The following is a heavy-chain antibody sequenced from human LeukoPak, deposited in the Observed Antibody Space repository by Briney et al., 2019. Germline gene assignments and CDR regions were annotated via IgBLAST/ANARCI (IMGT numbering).Heavy chain of an antibody. CDR1: GGSISSSSYY. V-gene: IGHV4-39*01. D-gene: IGHD4-23*01. Sequence: SETLSLTCTVSGGSISSSSYYWGWIRQPPGKGLEWIGSIYYTGSTYYNPSLKSRVTISVDTSRNQFSLKLSSVTAADTAVYYCARLHYGGNYGYYYYYMDVWGKGTTVTISS. CDR2: IYYTGST. J-gene: IGHJ6*03. CDR3: ARLHYGGNYGYYYYYMDV.